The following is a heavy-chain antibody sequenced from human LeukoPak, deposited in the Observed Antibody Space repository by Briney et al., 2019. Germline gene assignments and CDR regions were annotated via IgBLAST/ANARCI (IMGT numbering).Heavy chain of an antibody. V-gene: IGHV4-39*01. CDR3: ARHSYYCSGGSCSPGGMDV. Sequence: SETLSLTCTVSGGSISSSSYYWGWIRQPPGQGLEWIGSIYYSGSTYYNPSLKSRVTISVDTSKNQFSLKLSSVTAADTAVYYCARHSYYCSGGSCSPGGMDVWGQGTTVTVSS. J-gene: IGHJ6*02. CDR2: IYYSGST. CDR1: GGSISSSSYY. D-gene: IGHD2-15*01.